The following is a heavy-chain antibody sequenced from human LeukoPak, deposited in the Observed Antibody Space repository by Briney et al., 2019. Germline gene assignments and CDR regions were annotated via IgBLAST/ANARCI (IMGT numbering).Heavy chain of an antibody. CDR3: VRRVAARGSDYYYYMDA. CDR1: GGTFSSYA. CDR2: IIPIFGTT. V-gene: IGHV1-69*06. J-gene: IGHJ6*03. Sequence: SVKVSCKASGGTFSSYAISWVRQAPGQGLEWMGWIIPIFGTTNYAQKFQGRVTITADKSTSTAYMELSSLRSEDTAVYYCVRRVAARGSDYYYYMDAWGKGTTVTVSS. D-gene: IGHD6-6*01.